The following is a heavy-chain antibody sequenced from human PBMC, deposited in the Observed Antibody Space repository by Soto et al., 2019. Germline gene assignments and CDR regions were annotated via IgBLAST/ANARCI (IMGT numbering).Heavy chain of an antibody. CDR3: ARDPSPDSSGWYDVDY. J-gene: IGHJ4*02. D-gene: IGHD6-19*01. Sequence: EVQLEESGGALVQPGGSLRLSCAASGFTFKTYNMNWVRQAPGKGLEWVSYIGTSGTPVYYADSVKGRFTISRDNAKNSLFLQMHSLRDEDTALYFCARDPSPDSSGWYDVDYWGQGTLVTVSS. V-gene: IGHV3-48*02. CDR1: GFTFKTYN. CDR2: IGTSGTPV.